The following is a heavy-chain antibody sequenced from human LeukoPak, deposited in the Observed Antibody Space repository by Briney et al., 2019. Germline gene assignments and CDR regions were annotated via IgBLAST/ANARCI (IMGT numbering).Heavy chain of an antibody. CDR1: GFTFSSYA. J-gene: IGHJ4*02. V-gene: IGHV3-23*01. CDR2: ISGSGGST. D-gene: IGHD6-13*01. CDR3: ASVELAAGCNY. Sequence: EGSLRLSCAASGFTFSSYAMSWVRQAPGKGLEWVSAISGSGGSTYYADSVKGRFTISRDNSKNTLYLQMNSLRAEDTALYYCASVELAAGCNYWGQGTLVTVSS.